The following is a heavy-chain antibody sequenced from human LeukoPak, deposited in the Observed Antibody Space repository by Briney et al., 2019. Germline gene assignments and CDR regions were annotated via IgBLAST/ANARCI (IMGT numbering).Heavy chain of an antibody. CDR1: GFIFSSYS. J-gene: IGHJ4*02. CDR3: ASGFSSSPYFDY. CDR2: ISATSSAV. D-gene: IGHD6-6*01. Sequence: PGGSLRLSCTASGFIFSSYSMNWLRQAPGKGLEWVSYISATSSAVYYTDSVKGRFTITRDNAKNSLYLQMNSLRDEDTAVYYCASGFSSSPYFDYWGQGTLVTVSS. V-gene: IGHV3-48*02.